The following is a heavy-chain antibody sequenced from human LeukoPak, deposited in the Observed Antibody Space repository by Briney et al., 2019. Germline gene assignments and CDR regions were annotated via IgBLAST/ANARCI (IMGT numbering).Heavy chain of an antibody. J-gene: IGHJ5*02. CDR3: AKDVYCSSTSCPNWFDP. CDR2: ISGSGGST. D-gene: IGHD2-2*01. Sequence: PGGSLRLSCAASGFTFSSYAMSWVRQAPGKGLEWVSAISGSGGSTYYADSVKGRFTISRDNSKNTLYLQMNSLRAEDTAVYYCAKDVYCSSTSCPNWFDPWGQGTLVTVSS. V-gene: IGHV3-23*01. CDR1: GFTFSSYA.